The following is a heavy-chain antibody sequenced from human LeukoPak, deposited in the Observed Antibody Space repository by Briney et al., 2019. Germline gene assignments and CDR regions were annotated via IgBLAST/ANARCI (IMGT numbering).Heavy chain of an antibody. CDR3: ARGGPAAKLSWFDP. D-gene: IGHD2-2*01. V-gene: IGHV1-69*04. CDR1: VGTFSSYA. Sequence: SVKVSCKASVGTFSSYAISSVRQAPGQGLEWMGRIIPILGIANYAQKFQGRVTITADKSTSTAYMELSSLRSEDTAVYYCARGGPAAKLSWFDPWGQGTLVTVSS. J-gene: IGHJ5*02. CDR2: IIPILGIA.